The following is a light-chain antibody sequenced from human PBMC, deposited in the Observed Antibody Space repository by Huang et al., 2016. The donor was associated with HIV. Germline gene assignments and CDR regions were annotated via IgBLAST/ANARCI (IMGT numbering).Light chain of an antibody. J-gene: IGKJ2*03. Sequence: EIVLTQSPGPLSLSAGERATLSCRASQILSTGDLAWDPHKPGQSPGLLIYGASNRATGTPDRFSGRGSGTDFTLTINGLEPEDSAVYLCQQYGSSPYSFGQGTKVEIK. V-gene: IGKV3-20*01. CDR2: GAS. CDR1: QILSTGD. CDR3: QQYGSSPYS.